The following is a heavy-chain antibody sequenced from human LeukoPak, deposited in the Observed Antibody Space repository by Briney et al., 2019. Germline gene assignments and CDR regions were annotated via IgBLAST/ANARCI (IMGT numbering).Heavy chain of an antibody. CDR2: IKPDGSDQ. D-gene: IGHD1-26*01. V-gene: IGHV3-7*01. CDR1: GFTFSSYW. Sequence: GGSLRLSCAASGFTFSSYWMSWVRQAPGKGLEWVANIKPDGSDQYYVDSVKGRFTTSRDNAKNSLYLQMNSLRAEDTAVYYCARWSLGDYWGQGTLVTVSS. CDR3: ARWSLGDY. J-gene: IGHJ4*02.